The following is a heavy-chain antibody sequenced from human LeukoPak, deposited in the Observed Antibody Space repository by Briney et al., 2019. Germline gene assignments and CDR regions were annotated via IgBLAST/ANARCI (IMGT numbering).Heavy chain of an antibody. CDR2: IYYHGNT. Sequence: SETLSLTCTVSGGSINSFYWSWIRQSPGKGLEWIGNIYYHGNTYYNPSLESRVTISIDTSKRRFSLKLTSVTAADTAVYYCARVEGVVRGLSPPSIKSRVYFDYWGQGALVTVSS. CDR1: GGSINSFY. CDR3: ARVEGVVRGLSPPSIKSRVYFDY. V-gene: IGHV4-59*01. J-gene: IGHJ4*02. D-gene: IGHD3-10*01.